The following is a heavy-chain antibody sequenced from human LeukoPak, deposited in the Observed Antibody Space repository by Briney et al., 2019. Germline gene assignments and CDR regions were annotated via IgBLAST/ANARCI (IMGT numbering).Heavy chain of an antibody. CDR2: ISFSGST. V-gene: IGHV4-31*03. Sequence: SETLSLTCTVSGGSISSGGYYWSWIRQHPGKGLEWIGYISFSGSTYYNPSLKSRFTISIDTSKNQFSLKLNSVTAADTAVYYCARAPSLGYCSGGSCYSAFDYWGQGTLVTVSS. CDR3: ARAPSLGYCSGGSCYSAFDY. D-gene: IGHD2-15*01. J-gene: IGHJ4*02. CDR1: GGSISSGGYY.